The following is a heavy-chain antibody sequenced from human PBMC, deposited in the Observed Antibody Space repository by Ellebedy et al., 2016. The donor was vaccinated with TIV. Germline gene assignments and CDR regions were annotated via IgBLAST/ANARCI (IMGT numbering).Heavy chain of an antibody. CDR1: GFIVSYTY. CDR2: IHTGGDT. Sequence: GESLKISCAASGFIVSYTYMSWVRQAPGKGLEWVSVIHTGGDTYYADSVKGRFTISRDSSKNTLYLQMNSLRAEDTAVYYCARRITGTYGDDALDIWGQGTMVTVSS. D-gene: IGHD1-20*01. J-gene: IGHJ3*02. V-gene: IGHV3-53*01. CDR3: ARRITGTYGDDALDI.